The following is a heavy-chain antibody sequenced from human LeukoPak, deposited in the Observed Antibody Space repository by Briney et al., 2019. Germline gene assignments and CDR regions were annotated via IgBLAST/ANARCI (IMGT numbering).Heavy chain of an antibody. Sequence: SETLSLTCAVYGGSISGYYWSWIRQPPGKGLEWIGEINHSGSTNYNPSLKSRVTISVDTSKNQFSLKLSSVTAADTAVYYCARAAGYCSGGSCYFGYWGQGTLVTVSS. CDR3: ARAAGYCSGGSCYFGY. CDR2: INHSGST. D-gene: IGHD2-15*01. V-gene: IGHV4-34*01. CDR1: GGSISGYY. J-gene: IGHJ4*02.